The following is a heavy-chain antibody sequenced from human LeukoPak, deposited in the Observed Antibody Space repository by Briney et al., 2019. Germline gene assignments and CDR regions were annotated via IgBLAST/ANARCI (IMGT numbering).Heavy chain of an antibody. CDR3: ARGTPYSSSWYRYGMDV. Sequence: GGSLRLSCAASGFTFSSYAMHWVRQAPGKGLEWVAVISYDGSNKYYADSVKGRFTISRDNSKNTLYLQMNSLRAEDTAVYFCARGTPYSSSWYRYGMDVWGQGTTVTVSS. CDR1: GFTFSSYA. CDR2: ISYDGSNK. V-gene: IGHV3-30-3*01. D-gene: IGHD6-13*01. J-gene: IGHJ6*02.